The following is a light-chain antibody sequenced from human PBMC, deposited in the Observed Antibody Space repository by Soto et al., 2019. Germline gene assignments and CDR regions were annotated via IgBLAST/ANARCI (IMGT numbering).Light chain of an antibody. Sequence: IRMTQSPSTLSASVGDSVTITCRASQYISSWLAWYQQKPGQAPKLLIYKASNLQSGAPSRFSGSGSGTEFTLTINSLQPDDFATYYCQQYFESSETFGQGTKVDIK. V-gene: IGKV1-5*03. CDR3: QQYFESSET. CDR2: KAS. CDR1: QYISSW. J-gene: IGKJ1*01.